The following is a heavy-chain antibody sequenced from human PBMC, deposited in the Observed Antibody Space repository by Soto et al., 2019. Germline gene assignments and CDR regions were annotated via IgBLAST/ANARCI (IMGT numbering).Heavy chain of an antibody. V-gene: IGHV3-23*01. CDR2: ISGSGGST. CDR3: AKAANLNYGVVGATHVDYFDY. Sequence: HPGGSLRLSCAASGFTFSSYAMSWVRQAPGKGLEWVSAISGSGGSTYYADSVKGRFTISRDNSKNTLYLQMNSLRAEDTAVYYCAKAANLNYGVVGATHVDYFDYWGQGTLVTVSS. J-gene: IGHJ4*02. CDR1: GFTFSSYA. D-gene: IGHD1-26*01.